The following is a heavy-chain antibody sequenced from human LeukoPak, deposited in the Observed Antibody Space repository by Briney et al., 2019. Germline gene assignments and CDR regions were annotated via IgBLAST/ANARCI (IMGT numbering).Heavy chain of an antibody. J-gene: IGHJ3*02. V-gene: IGHV4-59*01. CDR2: IDDSGNT. D-gene: IGHD3-10*01. CDR1: GGSISRYY. CDR3: ARSDYHNSGSHTVFDAFDI. Sequence: SETLSLTCTVSGGSISRYYWSWIRRPPGKGLEWIGYIDDSGNTDYNPSLKSQVTISVDKSKNQFSLKLSFVTAADTAMYYCARSDYHNSGSHTVFDAFDIWGQGTRVTVSS.